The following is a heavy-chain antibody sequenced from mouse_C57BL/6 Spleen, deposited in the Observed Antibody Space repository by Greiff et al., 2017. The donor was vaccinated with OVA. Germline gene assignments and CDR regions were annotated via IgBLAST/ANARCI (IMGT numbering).Heavy chain of an antibody. V-gene: IGHV10-1*01. Sequence: EVKLMESGGGLVQPKGSLKLSCAASGFSFNTYAMNWVRQAPGKGLEWVARIRSKSNNYATYYADSVKDRFTISRDDSESMLYLQMNNLKTEDTAMYYCVRHSNWGNYYAMDYWGQGTSVTVSS. CDR2: IRSKSNNYAT. CDR1: GFSFNTYA. J-gene: IGHJ4*01. D-gene: IGHD2-5*01. CDR3: VRHSNWGNYYAMDY.